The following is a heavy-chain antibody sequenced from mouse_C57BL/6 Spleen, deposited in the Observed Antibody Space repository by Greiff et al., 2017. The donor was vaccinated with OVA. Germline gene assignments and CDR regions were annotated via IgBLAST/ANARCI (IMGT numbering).Heavy chain of an antibody. J-gene: IGHJ4*01. Sequence: VQLQQPGAELVMPGASVKLSCKASGYTFTSYWMHWVKQRPGQGLEWIGEIDPSDSYTNYNQKFKGKSTLTVAKSSSTAYMQLSSLTSEDSAVYYCAKNDYDGAMDYWGQGTSVTVSS. CDR3: AKNDYDGAMDY. V-gene: IGHV1-69*01. D-gene: IGHD2-4*01. CDR1: GYTFTSYW. CDR2: IDPSDSYT.